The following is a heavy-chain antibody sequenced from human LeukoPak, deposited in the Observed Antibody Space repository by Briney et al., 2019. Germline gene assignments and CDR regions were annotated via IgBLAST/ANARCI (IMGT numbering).Heavy chain of an antibody. D-gene: IGHD3-3*01. J-gene: IGHJ4*02. V-gene: IGHV4-34*01. Sequence: PSETLSLTCAVYGGSFSGYYWSWIRQPPGKGLEWIGEINHSRSTNYNPSLKSRVTISVDTSKNQFSLKLSSLTAADTAVHYCARVDIYDFWSGHSLVDYWGQGTLVTVSS. CDR1: GGSFSGYY. CDR2: INHSRST. CDR3: ARVDIYDFWSGHSLVDY.